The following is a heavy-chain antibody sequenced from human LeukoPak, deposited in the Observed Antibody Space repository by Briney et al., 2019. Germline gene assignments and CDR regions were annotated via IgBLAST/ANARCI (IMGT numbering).Heavy chain of an antibody. D-gene: IGHD6-13*01. CDR2: ISGSGGNT. V-gene: IGHV3-23*01. Sequence: PGGSLRLSCAASGFTFTNYAMSWVRQAPGKGQEWVSGISGSGGNTYYADSVKGRFTFSRDNSKNTLYLQMNSLRAEDTAVYYCARAASSRWYIFDYWGQGTLVTVSS. CDR1: GFTFTNYA. CDR3: ARAASSRWYIFDY. J-gene: IGHJ4*02.